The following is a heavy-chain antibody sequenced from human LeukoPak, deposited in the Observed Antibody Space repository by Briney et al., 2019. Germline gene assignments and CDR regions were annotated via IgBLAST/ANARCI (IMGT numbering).Heavy chain of an antibody. V-gene: IGHV4-59*01. CDR1: GGSISSYY. CDR2: IYYSGST. D-gene: IGHD3-10*01. J-gene: IGHJ6*04. CDR3: ARAGYYYGSGRGYGMDV. Sequence: SETLSLTCTVSGGSISSYYWSWIRQPPGKGLEWIGYIYYSGSTNYNPSLKSRVTISVDTSKNQFSLTLSSVTAADTAVYYCARAGYYYGSGRGYGMDVWGKGTTVTVSS.